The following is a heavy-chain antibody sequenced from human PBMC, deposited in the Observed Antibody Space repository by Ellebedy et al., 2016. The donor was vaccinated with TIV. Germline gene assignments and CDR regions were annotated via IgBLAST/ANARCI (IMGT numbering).Heavy chain of an antibody. CDR2: INPSSGGT. CDR1: GYTFTGYY. D-gene: IGHD6-13*01. V-gene: IGHV1-2*02. Sequence: ASVKVSCKASGYTFTGYYMHWVRQAPGQGLEWMGWINPSSGGTNYAQKFHGRVTMTRDTSVNTAYMELSRLESDDTAVYYCARVRRGSSGMDVWGQGTTVTVS. CDR3: ARVRRGSSGMDV. J-gene: IGHJ6*02.